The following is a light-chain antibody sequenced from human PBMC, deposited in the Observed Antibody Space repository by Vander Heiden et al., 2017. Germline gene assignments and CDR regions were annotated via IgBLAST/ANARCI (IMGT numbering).Light chain of an antibody. Sequence: ASLSCRPRQSVSTNLAWYQQKPGQAPRLLIYGASTRATGIPARFSGSGSGTEFTLTISSLQSEDFAVYYCQQYNNWPFTFGGGTKVEIK. J-gene: IGKJ4*01. CDR3: QQYNNWPFT. CDR1: QSVSTN. V-gene: IGKV3-15*01. CDR2: GAS.